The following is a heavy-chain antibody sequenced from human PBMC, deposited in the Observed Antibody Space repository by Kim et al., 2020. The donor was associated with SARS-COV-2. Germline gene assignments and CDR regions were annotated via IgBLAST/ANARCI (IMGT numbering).Heavy chain of an antibody. CDR2: IIGADSST. J-gene: IGHJ5*02. CDR1: GYTFTNYA. V-gene: IGHV1-3*01. Sequence: ASVKVSCTASGYTFTNYAMHWVRQAPGQRLEWMGWIIGADSSTKYSQNFQGRVTISWDTSANTAYMELRSLRSEDTAVYYCARQGPGLAVPGLSSWFDPWGQGTLVTVSS. CDR3: ARQGPGLAVPGLSSWFDP. D-gene: IGHD6-19*01.